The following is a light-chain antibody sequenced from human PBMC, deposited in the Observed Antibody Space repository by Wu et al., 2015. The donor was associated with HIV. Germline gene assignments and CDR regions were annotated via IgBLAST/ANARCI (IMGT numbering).Light chain of an antibody. Sequence: EIVLTQSPGILSLSPGERATLSCRASQSLGANYLAWYQQKPGQAPRLLIFQTSRRDTDIPDRFSGSESGTDFTLTINRLESEDFAVYYCHQYGSALPHTFGQGTQVGD. J-gene: IGKJ2*01. V-gene: IGKV3-20*01. CDR2: QTS. CDR1: QSLGANY. CDR3: HQYGSALPHT.